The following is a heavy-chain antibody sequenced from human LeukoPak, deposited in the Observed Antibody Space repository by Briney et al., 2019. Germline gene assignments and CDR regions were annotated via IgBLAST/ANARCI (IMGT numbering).Heavy chain of an antibody. CDR2: IYNNGKT. Sequence: GGSLRLSCAASGFTVRTSHMSWIRQAPGKGLEWVSLIYNNGKTHHADPVQGRFTISRDISKNTVSLRMNGLRSDDTAVYYCVRADNGFDHWGQGALVTVSS. CDR1: GFTVRTSH. CDR3: VRADNGFDH. J-gene: IGHJ4*02. V-gene: IGHV3-53*01. D-gene: IGHD1-14*01.